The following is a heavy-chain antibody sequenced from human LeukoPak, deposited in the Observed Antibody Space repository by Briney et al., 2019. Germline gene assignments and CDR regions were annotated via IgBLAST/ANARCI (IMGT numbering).Heavy chain of an antibody. Sequence: GGSLRLSCAASGFTFSSYAMSWVRQAPGKGLEWVSAISGSGGSTYYADSVKGRFTISRDNSKNTLYLQMNSLRAEDTAVYYCAKVPTSYYDILTGYLRGYWGQGTLVTVSS. CDR3: AKVPTSYYDILTGYLRGY. CDR2: ISGSGGST. D-gene: IGHD3-9*01. J-gene: IGHJ4*02. V-gene: IGHV3-23*01. CDR1: GFTFSSYA.